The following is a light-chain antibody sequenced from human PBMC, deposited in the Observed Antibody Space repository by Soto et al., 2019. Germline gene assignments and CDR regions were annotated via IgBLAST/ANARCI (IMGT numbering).Light chain of an antibody. CDR3: QEYNNWPWT. J-gene: IGKJ1*01. Sequence: EPVMMHTPATLSVSQGEGATLSCRASQSVNSNVAWYQQKLGQAPKVLICGASTRATGIPARFSGSGSGTEFSLTIDSLQSEDFSVYYCQEYNNWPWTFGQGTKVDIK. V-gene: IGKV3-15*01. CDR1: QSVNSN. CDR2: GAS.